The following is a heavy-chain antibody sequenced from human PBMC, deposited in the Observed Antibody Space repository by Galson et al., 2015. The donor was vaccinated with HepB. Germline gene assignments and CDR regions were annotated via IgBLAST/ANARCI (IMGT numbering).Heavy chain of an antibody. Sequence: SVKVSCKASGYTFTSYGISWVRQAPGQGLEWMGWISAYNGNTNYAQKLQGRVTMTTDTSTSTAYMELRSLRSDDTAVYYCARCVVVVVAATRSRWFDPWGQGTLVTVSS. J-gene: IGHJ5*02. CDR1: GYTFTSYG. D-gene: IGHD2-15*01. V-gene: IGHV1-18*01. CDR2: ISAYNGNT. CDR3: ARCVVVVVAATRSRWFDP.